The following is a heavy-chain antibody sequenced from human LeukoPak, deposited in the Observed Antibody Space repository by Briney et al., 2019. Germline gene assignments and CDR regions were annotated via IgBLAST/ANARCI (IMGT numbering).Heavy chain of an antibody. CDR1: GFTFSNYV. J-gene: IGHJ4*02. CDR3: ARWAGGHYDY. CDR2: IKQDGSDK. Sequence: GGSLRLSCAASGFTFSNYVMSWVRQAPGKGLEWVANIKQDGSDKYYVESVKGRFTISRDNARNSLYLQMNSLRAEDTAVYYCARWAGGHYDYWGQGTLVTVSS. V-gene: IGHV3-7*03. D-gene: IGHD1-26*01.